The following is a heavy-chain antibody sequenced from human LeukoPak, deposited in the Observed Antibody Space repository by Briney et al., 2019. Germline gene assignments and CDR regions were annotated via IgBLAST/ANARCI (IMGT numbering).Heavy chain of an antibody. CDR1: GFTFSSYW. J-gene: IGHJ4*02. D-gene: IGHD6-19*01. CDR2: IKQDGSEK. V-gene: IGHV3-7*01. Sequence: GGSLRLSCAASGFTFSSYWMSWVRQAPGKGLEWVANIKQDGSEKYYVDSVKGRFTISRDNAKNSLYQQMNSLRAEDTAVYYCARDYSSGWYNYFDYWGQGTLVTVSS. CDR3: ARDYSSGWYNYFDY.